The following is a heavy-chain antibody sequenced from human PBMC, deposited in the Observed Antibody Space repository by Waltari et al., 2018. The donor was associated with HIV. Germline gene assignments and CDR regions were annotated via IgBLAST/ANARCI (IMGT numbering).Heavy chain of an antibody. V-gene: IGHV4-34*01. J-gene: IGHJ6*02. Sequence: QVQLQQWGAGLLKPSETLSLTCAVYGGSFSGYYWSWIRQPPGKGLEWIGEINHSGSTNYNPSLKSRVTISVDTSKNQFSLRLSSLTAADTAVYYCARWYSSGWQRRTYQYYGMDVWGQGTTVTVSS. CDR2: INHSGST. CDR1: GGSFSGYY. D-gene: IGHD6-19*01. CDR3: ARWYSSGWQRRTYQYYGMDV.